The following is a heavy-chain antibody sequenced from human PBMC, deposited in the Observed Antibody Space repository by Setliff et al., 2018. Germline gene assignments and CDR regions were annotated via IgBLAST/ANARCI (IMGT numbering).Heavy chain of an antibody. D-gene: IGHD2-15*01. CDR2: ISGSAQTT. Sequence: GGSLRLSCAASGFTFSSYSMNWVRQAPGKGLEWVSMISGSAQTTYYADSVKGRFTISRDNSKNTVYLEMNSLRAEDAAVYYCAKRGPYCSGGTCHYYFDYWGQGTLVTVSS. CDR3: AKRGPYCSGGTCHYYFDY. CDR1: GFTFSSYS. J-gene: IGHJ4*02. V-gene: IGHV3-23*01.